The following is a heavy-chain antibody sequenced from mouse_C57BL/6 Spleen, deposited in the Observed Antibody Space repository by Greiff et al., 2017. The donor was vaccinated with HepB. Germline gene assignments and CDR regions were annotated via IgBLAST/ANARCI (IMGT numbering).Heavy chain of an antibody. J-gene: IGHJ1*03. V-gene: IGHV1-64*01. CDR3: ARFGFITTVVGYFDV. Sequence: QVQLQQPGAELVKPGASVKLSCKASGYTFTSYWMHWVKQRPGQGLEWIGMIHPNSGSTNYNEKFKSKATLTVDKSSSTAYMQLSSLTSEDSAVYYCARFGFITTVVGYFDVWGTGTTVTVSS. CDR2: IHPNSGST. CDR1: GYTFTSYW. D-gene: IGHD1-1*01.